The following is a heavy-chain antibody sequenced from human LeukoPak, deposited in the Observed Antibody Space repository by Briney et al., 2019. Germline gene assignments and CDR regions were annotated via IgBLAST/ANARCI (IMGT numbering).Heavy chain of an antibody. CDR2: IFRTGST. CDR1: GGSIDSSSYY. V-gene: IGHV4-39*02. CDR3: ARRVGFYGSGSLNYFDP. D-gene: IGHD3-10*01. Sequence: SETLSLTCAVSGGSIDSSSYYWGWIRQPPGKGLEWIRSIFRTGSTYYSASLKSRVSISVDTSKNHIALKLTSVTAADTAVYFCARRVGFYGSGSLNYFDPWGQGILVSIS. J-gene: IGHJ5*01.